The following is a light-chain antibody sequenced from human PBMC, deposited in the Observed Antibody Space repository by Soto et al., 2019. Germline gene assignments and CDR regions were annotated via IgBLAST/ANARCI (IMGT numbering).Light chain of an antibody. CDR1: QSISSY. CDR2: AAS. CDR3: QQSYSTPLYT. Sequence: DIQMTQSPSSLSASVGDRVTITCRASQSISSYLNWYQQKPGTAPKLLIYAASSLQSGVPSRFSGSGSGTDFTLTISSLQPADFATYYCQQSYSTPLYTSGQGTKLDIK. V-gene: IGKV1-39*01. J-gene: IGKJ2*01.